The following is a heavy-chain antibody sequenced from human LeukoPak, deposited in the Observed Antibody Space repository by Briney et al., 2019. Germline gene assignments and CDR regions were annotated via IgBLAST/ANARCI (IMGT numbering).Heavy chain of an antibody. Sequence: PGGSLRLSCAASGFTFSDYYMSWIRQAPGKGLEWVSYISSSGSTIYYADSVKGRFTISRDNAKNSLYLQMNSLRAEDTAVYYCARFPWYYNYYGMDVWGQGTTVTVSS. CDR3: ARFPWYYNYYGMDV. CDR2: ISSSGSTI. J-gene: IGHJ6*02. CDR1: GFTFSDYY. V-gene: IGHV3-11*01.